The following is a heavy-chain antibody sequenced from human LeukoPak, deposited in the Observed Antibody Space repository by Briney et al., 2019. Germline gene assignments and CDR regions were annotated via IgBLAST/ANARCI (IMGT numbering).Heavy chain of an antibody. Sequence: GGSLRLSCAASGFNLNSYMLNWVRQAPGKGLEWVSSISSTGSYIYYADSVKGRFTISRDNAKNSLYLQMNSLRVEDTAVYYCARDVGIPYGSGFDYWGQGTLVTVPS. CDR3: ARDVGIPYGSGFDY. V-gene: IGHV3-21*06. D-gene: IGHD3-10*01. CDR1: GFNLNSYM. J-gene: IGHJ4*02. CDR2: ISSTGSYI.